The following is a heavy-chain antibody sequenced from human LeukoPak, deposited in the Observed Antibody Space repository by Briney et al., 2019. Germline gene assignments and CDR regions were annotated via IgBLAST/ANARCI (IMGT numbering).Heavy chain of an antibody. Sequence: SETLSLICTVSGGSISSSNYYWGWIRQPPGKGLEWIGSMYYSGNTDYNPSLKSRVTISVDTSKNQFSVKVNSVTASHTAVYYCARTLGWASSRYPFDGWGQGTLVTVSS. J-gene: IGHJ4*02. D-gene: IGHD3-16*02. CDR3: ARTLGWASSRYPFDG. V-gene: IGHV4-39*01. CDR1: GGSISSSNYY. CDR2: MYYSGNT.